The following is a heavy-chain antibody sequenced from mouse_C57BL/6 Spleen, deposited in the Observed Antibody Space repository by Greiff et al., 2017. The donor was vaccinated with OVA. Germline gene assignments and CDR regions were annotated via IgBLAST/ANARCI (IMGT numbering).Heavy chain of an antibody. CDR3: ARWGVKMAY. J-gene: IGHJ3*01. CDR1: GYTFTSYW. CDR2: IDPSDSYT. V-gene: IGHV1-50*01. Sequence: VQLQQPGAELVKPGASVKLSCKASGYTFTSYWMQWVKQRPGQGLEWIGEIDPSDSYTNYNQKFKGKATLTVDTSSSTAYMQLSSLTSEDSAVYYCARWGVKMAYWGQGTLVTVSA.